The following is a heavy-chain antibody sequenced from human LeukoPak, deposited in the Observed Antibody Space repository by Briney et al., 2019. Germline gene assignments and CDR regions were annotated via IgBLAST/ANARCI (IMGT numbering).Heavy chain of an antibody. CDR3: AREGIEYSSSSYAFDI. D-gene: IGHD6-6*01. Sequence: SQTLSLTCTVSGGSISSGDYYWSWIRQPPGKGLEWIGYIYYSGSTYYNPSLKGRVTISVDTSKNQFSLKLSSVTAADTAVYCCAREGIEYSSSSYAFDIWGQGTMVTVSS. CDR1: GGSISSGDYY. V-gene: IGHV4-30-4*01. J-gene: IGHJ3*02. CDR2: IYYSGST.